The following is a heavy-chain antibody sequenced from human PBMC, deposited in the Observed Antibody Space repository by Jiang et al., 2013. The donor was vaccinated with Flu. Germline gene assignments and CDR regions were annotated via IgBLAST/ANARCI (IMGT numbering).Heavy chain of an antibody. J-gene: IGHJ4*02. CDR2: IYYSGST. D-gene: IGHD2-15*01. CDR3: ARAWTYCSGGNCYSFDY. Sequence: GSGLVKPSQTLSLTCTVSGGSISSSTYYWSWIRQHPGKALEWIGYIYYSGSTYYNPSLKSRATISVDTSKNQFSLKLSSVTAADTAVYYCARAWTYCSGGNCYSFDYWGQGTLVTASS. CDR1: GGSISSSTYY. V-gene: IGHV4-31*03.